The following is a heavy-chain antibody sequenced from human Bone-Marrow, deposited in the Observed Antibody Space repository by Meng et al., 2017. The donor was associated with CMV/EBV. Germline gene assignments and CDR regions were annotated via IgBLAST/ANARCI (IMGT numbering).Heavy chain of an antibody. CDR1: GFTFSSYG. J-gene: IGHJ5*02. Sequence: GGSLRLSCAASGFTFSSYGMHWVRQAPGKGLEWVAFIRYDGSNKYYADSVKGRFTISRDNSKNTLYLQMNSLRAEDTAVYYCAKAYMVRGVPLLNPPSDPRGQGTLVTVSS. CDR2: IRYDGSNK. D-gene: IGHD3-10*01. CDR3: AKAYMVRGVPLLNPPSDP. V-gene: IGHV3-30*02.